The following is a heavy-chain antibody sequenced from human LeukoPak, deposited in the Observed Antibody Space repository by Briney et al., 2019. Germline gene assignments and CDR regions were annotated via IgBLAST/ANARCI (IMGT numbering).Heavy chain of an antibody. J-gene: IGHJ4*02. CDR1: GSTFSRYW. CDR3: TTGIGNYYYY. Sequence: PGGSLRLPCAASGSTFSRYWMHWVRQAPGKGLVWVSRVKSDGSDTIYADSVKGRFTISRDNAKNTLYLQMDSLRAEDTAVYYCTTGIGNYYYYWGQGTLVTAAS. D-gene: IGHD3-10*01. V-gene: IGHV3-74*01. CDR2: VKSDGSDT.